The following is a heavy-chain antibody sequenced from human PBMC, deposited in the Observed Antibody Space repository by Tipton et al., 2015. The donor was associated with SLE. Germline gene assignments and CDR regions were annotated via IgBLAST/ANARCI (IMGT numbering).Heavy chain of an antibody. CDR3: AREWEGDSPGTY. D-gene: IGHD1-26*01. CDR2: ISDDGRGT. CDR1: GFTFSNNA. J-gene: IGHJ4*02. V-gene: IGHV3-64*02. Sequence: SLRLSCAASGFTFSNNAMNWVRQAPGKGVEYISAISDDGRGTYYADSVKGRFTISRDNSMNMLFLQMGRLRVEDMAVYYCAREWEGDSPGTYWGQGTPVTVSS.